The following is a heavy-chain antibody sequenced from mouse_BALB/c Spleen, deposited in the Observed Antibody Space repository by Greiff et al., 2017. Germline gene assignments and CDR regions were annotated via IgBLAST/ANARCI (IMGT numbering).Heavy chain of an antibody. D-gene: IGHD2-4*01. CDR2: INPSNGGT. J-gene: IGHJ1*01. CDR3: KRCYDYDWYFDV. V-gene: IGHV1S81*02. Sequence: VQRVESGAELVKPGASVKLSCKASGYTFTSYYMYWVKQRPGQGLEWIGEINPSNGGTNFNEKFKSKATLTVDKSSSTAYMQLSSLTSEDAAVYYYKRCYDYDWYFDVWGAGTTVTVSS. CDR1: GYTFTSYY.